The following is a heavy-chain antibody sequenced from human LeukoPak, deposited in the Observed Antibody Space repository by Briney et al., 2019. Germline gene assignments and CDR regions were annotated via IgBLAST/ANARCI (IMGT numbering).Heavy chain of an antibody. Sequence: GSSVMLSCTASGGSFKIYAVGWGRRASRERLKWMGGIILIFGTANYGLKFRGRVTITTDDSTSTAYMELSSLRSEDTAVYYCASLDAFDIWGQGTMVTVSS. CDR3: ASLDAFDI. CDR2: IILIFGTA. CDR1: GGSFKIYA. J-gene: IGHJ3*02. V-gene: IGHV1-69*05.